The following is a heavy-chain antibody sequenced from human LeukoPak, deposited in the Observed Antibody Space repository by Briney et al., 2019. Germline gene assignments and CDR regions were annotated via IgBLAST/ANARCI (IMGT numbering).Heavy chain of an antibody. CDR3: ASYDSSTKDTAFDY. CDR2: IYHSEST. J-gene: IGHJ4*02. Sequence: PSETLSLTCAVSGYSISSGYYWGWIRQPPGKGLEWIGSIYHSESTYYNPSLKSRVTISVDTSKNQFSLKLSSVTAADTAVYYCASYDSSTKDTAFDYWGQGTLVTVSS. D-gene: IGHD3-22*01. CDR1: GYSISSGYY. V-gene: IGHV4-38-2*01.